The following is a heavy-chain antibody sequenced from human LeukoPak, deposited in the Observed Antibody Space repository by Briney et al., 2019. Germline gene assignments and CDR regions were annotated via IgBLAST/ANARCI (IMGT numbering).Heavy chain of an antibody. J-gene: IGHJ4*02. D-gene: IGHD1-26*01. CDR2: IKEDGSEK. CDR3: ARDRDSGSYDY. Sequence: GGSLRLSCAASGFTFSSYWMSWVRQAPGKGLEWVANIKEDGSEKYYVDSVKGRFTISRDTAKNSLYLQMNSLRAEDTALYYCARDRDSGSYDYWGQGTLVTVSS. CDR1: GFTFSSYW. V-gene: IGHV3-7*03.